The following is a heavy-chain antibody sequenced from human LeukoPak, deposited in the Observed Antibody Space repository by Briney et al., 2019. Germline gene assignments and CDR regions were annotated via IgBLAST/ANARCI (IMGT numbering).Heavy chain of an antibody. V-gene: IGHV4-39*07. J-gene: IGHJ3*02. CDR1: GGSISSSSYY. CDR2: IYYSGST. D-gene: IGHD3-9*01. CDR3: ARGLGVLRYFDWLFGDAFDI. Sequence: KTSETLSLTCTVSGGSISSSSYYWGWIRQPPGKGLEWIGSIYYSGSTYYNPSLKSRVTISVDTSKNQFSLKLSSVTAADTAVYYCARGLGVLRYFDWLFGDAFDIWGQGTMVTVSS.